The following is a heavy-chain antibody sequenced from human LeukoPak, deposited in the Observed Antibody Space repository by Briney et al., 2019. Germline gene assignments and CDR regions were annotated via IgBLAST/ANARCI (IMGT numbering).Heavy chain of an antibody. CDR1: GFTFSSYG. J-gene: IGHJ4*02. CDR3: ARDLSGVTGYTYGRGIDY. Sequence: PGGSLRLSCAASGFTFSSYGMHWVRQAPGKGLDWVANIKKDGSEKYFVDSVEGRFTISRDNAKTSLYLQMNSLRAEDTAVYYCARDLSGVTGYTYGRGIDYWGQGTLVTVSS. CDR2: IKKDGSEK. D-gene: IGHD5-18*01. V-gene: IGHV3-7*01.